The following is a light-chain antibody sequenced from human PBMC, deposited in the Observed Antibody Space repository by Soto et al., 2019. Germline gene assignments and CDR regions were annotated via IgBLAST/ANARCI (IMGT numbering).Light chain of an antibody. Sequence: DIVMTQSPDSLAVSLGERATINCKSSQSVFYSSNNKNYLAWYQQKPGQPPKLLIYWASTRESGVPDRFTGSGSGTEFTLTINSLQAEDVAVYYCQQYYSTPFTFGPGTKVDVK. CDR1: QSVFYSSNNKNY. CDR3: QQYYSTPFT. V-gene: IGKV4-1*01. CDR2: WAS. J-gene: IGKJ3*01.